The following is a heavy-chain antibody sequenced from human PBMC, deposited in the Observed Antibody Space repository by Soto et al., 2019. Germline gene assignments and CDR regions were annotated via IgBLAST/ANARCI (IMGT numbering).Heavy chain of an antibody. V-gene: IGHV1-69*01. Sequence: QVQLVQSGAEVKKPGSSVKVSCKASGGTFSSYAISWVRQAPGQGLEWMGGIIPSFGTANYAQKFQGRVTITANESTSTAYMELSSLRSEDTAVYYCARGDLPYYYGSGRYSGRFDYWGQGTLVTVSS. D-gene: IGHD3-10*01. CDR2: IIPSFGTA. J-gene: IGHJ4*02. CDR3: ARGDLPYYYGSGRYSGRFDY. CDR1: GGTFSSYA.